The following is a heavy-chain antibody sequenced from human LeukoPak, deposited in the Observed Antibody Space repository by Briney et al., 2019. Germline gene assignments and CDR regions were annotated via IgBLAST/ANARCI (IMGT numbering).Heavy chain of an antibody. CDR1: GGSISSSSYY. Sequence: PSETLSLTCTVSGGSISSSSYYWGWIRQPPGKGLEWIGSIYYSGSTYYNPSLKSRVTISVDTSKNQFSLKLSSVTAADTAVYYCARDKRDIWGQGTMVTVSS. J-gene: IGHJ3*02. CDR2: IYYSGST. CDR3: ARDKRDI. V-gene: IGHV4-39*02.